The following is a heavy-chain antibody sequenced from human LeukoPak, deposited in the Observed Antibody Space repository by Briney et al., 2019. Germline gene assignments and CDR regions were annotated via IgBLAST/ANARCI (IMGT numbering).Heavy chain of an antibody. CDR3: ARAITGDAFDI. Sequence: SETLYLTCTVSGGSISSYYWSWIRQPPGKGLEWIGYIYYSGSTNYNPSLKSRVTISVDTSKNQFSLKLSSVTAADTAVYYCARAITGDAFDIWGQGTMVTVSS. CDR2: IYYSGST. D-gene: IGHD1-20*01. J-gene: IGHJ3*02. CDR1: GGSISSYY. V-gene: IGHV4-59*01.